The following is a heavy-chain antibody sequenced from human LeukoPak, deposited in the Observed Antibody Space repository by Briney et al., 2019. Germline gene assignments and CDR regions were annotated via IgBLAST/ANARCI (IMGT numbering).Heavy chain of an antibody. J-gene: IGHJ4*02. D-gene: IGHD3-10*01. V-gene: IGHV4-4*02. Sequence: SETLSLTCAVSGGSISSSNWWSWVRQPPGKGLEWIGEIYHSGSTNYNPSLKSRVTISVDKSKNQFSLKLSSVTAADTAVYYCARDGSGSYLTPWDYWGQGTLVTVSS. CDR1: GGSISSSNW. CDR2: IYHSGST. CDR3: ARDGSGSYLTPWDY.